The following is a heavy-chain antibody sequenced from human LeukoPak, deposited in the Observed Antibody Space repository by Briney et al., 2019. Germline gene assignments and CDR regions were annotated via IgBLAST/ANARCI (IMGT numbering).Heavy chain of an antibody. V-gene: IGHV3-7*05. Sequence: GGSLRLSCAASGFTFSNYWMTWVRQAPGRGLEWVANIRQDGSEKYYVDSVKGRFTISRDNAKNSLYLQMNSLRAEDTAVYYCAREIRTRFGEHTPWGQGNLVSVSS. CDR3: AREIRTRFGEHTP. J-gene: IGHJ5*02. D-gene: IGHD3-10*01. CDR2: IRQDGSEK. CDR1: GFTFSNYW.